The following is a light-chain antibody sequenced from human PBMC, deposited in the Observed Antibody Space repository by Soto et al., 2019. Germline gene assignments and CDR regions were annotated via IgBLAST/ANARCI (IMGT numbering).Light chain of an antibody. Sequence: QSALTQPPSASGSPGQSVTISCTGTSSDVGAYDYVSWYQQHPDKAPKLMIYEINKRPSGVPDRFSGSKSGNTASLTVSGLQAEDEADYYSNSSAGSNNFPYVFGTGTKLTVL. J-gene: IGLJ1*01. CDR2: EIN. CDR1: SSDVGAYDY. CDR3: NSSAGSNNFPYV. V-gene: IGLV2-8*01.